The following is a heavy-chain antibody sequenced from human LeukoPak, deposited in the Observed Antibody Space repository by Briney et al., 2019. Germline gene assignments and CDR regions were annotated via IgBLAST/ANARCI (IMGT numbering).Heavy chain of an antibody. D-gene: IGHD6-19*01. CDR1: GGSISSYY. Sequence: SETLSLTCTVFGGSISSYYWSWIRQPPGKGLEWIGYIYYSGSTNYNPSLKSRVTISVDTSKNQFSLKLSSVTAADTAVYYCARAGYSSGWYSPWWFDPWGQGTLVTVSS. J-gene: IGHJ5*02. V-gene: IGHV4-59*01. CDR3: ARAGYSSGWYSPWWFDP. CDR2: IYYSGST.